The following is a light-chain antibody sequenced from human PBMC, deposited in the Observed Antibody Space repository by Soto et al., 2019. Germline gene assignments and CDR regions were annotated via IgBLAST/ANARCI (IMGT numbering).Light chain of an antibody. V-gene: IGKV1-5*01. CDR1: QSISTW. Sequence: DTQMTQSPSTLSASIGDRVTITCRASQSISTWLAWYQQKPGKAPKLLIYAASTVENGVPTRFSGTGSETEFTLTVSTLQPDDSATYYCQQYNDYITFGQGTRLEIK. CDR3: QQYNDYIT. CDR2: AAS. J-gene: IGKJ5*01.